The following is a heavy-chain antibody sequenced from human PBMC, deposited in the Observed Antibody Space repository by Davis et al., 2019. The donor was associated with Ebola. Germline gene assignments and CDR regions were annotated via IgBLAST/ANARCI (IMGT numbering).Heavy chain of an antibody. CDR2: ISAYNGNT. Sequence: AASVKVSCKASGYTFTSYGISWVRQAPGQGLEWMGWISAYNGNTNYAQKLQGRVTMTTDTSTSTAYMELRSLRSDDTAVYYCAREYGDDGEPRFDYWGQGTLVTVSS. CDR1: GYTFTSYG. CDR3: AREYGDDGEPRFDY. V-gene: IGHV1-18*01. D-gene: IGHD4-17*01. J-gene: IGHJ4*02.